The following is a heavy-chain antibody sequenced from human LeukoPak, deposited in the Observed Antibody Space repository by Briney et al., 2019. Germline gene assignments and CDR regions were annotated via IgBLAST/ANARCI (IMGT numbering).Heavy chain of an antibody. V-gene: IGHV3-43*02. CDR1: GFTFNNYR. Sequence: GGSLRLSCAASGFTFNNYRLNWVRQAPGKGLEWVSLISGDGGSTYYADSVKGRFTISRDNSKNSLYLQMNSLRTEDTALYYCAKDTLAALDYWGQGTLVTVSS. D-gene: IGHD6-6*01. J-gene: IGHJ4*02. CDR3: AKDTLAALDY. CDR2: ISGDGGST.